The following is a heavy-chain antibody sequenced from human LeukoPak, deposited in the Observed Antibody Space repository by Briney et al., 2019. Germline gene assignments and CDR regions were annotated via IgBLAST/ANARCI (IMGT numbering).Heavy chain of an antibody. Sequence: SETLSLTCTVSGGSIGSSTYYWVWIRQPPGKGLEWIGSIYYNGDTYYSPSLQSRVSISVATSKNQFSLKLSSVTAADTVVYYCARERLSYYYMDAWGKGTTVTVSS. CDR3: ARERLSYYYMDA. D-gene: IGHD1-1*01. J-gene: IGHJ6*03. CDR2: IYYNGDT. CDR1: GGSIGSSTYY. V-gene: IGHV4-39*07.